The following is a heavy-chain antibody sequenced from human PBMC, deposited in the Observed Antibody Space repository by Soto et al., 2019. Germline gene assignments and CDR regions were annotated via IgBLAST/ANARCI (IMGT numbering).Heavy chain of an antibody. CDR1: GGTFSSYA. CDR3: ARSQGSSTSLEIYYYYYYGMDL. Sequence: QVQLVQSGAEVKKPGSSVKVSCKASGGTFSSYAISWVRQAPGQGLEWMGGLIPISETTNYAQKFQGRVTITADESKSTAYMELSSLRSEDTAVYYCARSQGSSTSLEIYYYYYYGMDLWGQGTTVTVSS. J-gene: IGHJ6*02. V-gene: IGHV1-69*01. CDR2: LIPISETT. D-gene: IGHD2-2*01.